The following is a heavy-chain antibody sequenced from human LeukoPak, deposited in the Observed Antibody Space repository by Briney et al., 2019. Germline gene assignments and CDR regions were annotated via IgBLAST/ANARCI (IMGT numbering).Heavy chain of an antibody. CDR1: GYTFTGYY. V-gene: IGHV1-2*02. Sequence: ASVKVSCKAPGYTFTGYYMHWVRQAPGQGLEWMGWINPNSGGTNYAQKFQGRVTMTRDTSTSTVYMELSSLKSEDTAVYYCARVRDGYNDAYDIWGQGTMVTVSS. CDR2: INPNSGGT. CDR3: ARVRDGYNDAYDI. D-gene: IGHD5-24*01. J-gene: IGHJ3*02.